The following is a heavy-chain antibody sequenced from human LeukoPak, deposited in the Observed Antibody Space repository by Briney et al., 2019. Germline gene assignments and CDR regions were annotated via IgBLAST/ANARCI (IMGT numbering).Heavy chain of an antibody. J-gene: IGHJ3*02. Sequence: GGSLRLSCAASGFTFSSYEMNWVRQAPGKGLEWVSYIGSGGGTRYYADSVKGRFTISRDNGKYSLYLQMNSLRAEDTAVYYCARRYSYGSALHAFDIWGQGTMVTVSS. CDR3: ARRYSYGSALHAFDI. CDR2: IGSGGGTR. D-gene: IGHD5-18*01. V-gene: IGHV3-48*03. CDR1: GFTFSSYE.